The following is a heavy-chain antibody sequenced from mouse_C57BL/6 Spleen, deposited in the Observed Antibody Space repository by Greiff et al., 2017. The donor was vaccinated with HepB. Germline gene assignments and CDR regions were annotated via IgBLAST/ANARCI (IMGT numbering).Heavy chain of an antibody. CDR2: INPNNGGT. CDR3: ARGEDLWGGFAY. CDR1: GYTFTDYN. J-gene: IGHJ3*01. D-gene: IGHD1-1*02. V-gene: IGHV1-22*01. Sequence: EVQLQESGPELVKPGASVKMSCKASGYTFTDYNMHWVKQSHGKSLEWIGYINPNNGGTSYNQKFKGKATLTVNKSSSTAYMELRSLTSEDSAVYYCARGEDLWGGFAYWGQGTLVTVSA.